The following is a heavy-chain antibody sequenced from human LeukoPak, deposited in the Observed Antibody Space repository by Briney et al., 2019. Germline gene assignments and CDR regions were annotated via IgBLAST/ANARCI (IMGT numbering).Heavy chain of an antibody. D-gene: IGHD3-22*01. V-gene: IGHV1-69*05. CDR3: AREEQRITTIVVPIQGEWFDP. CDR2: IIPIFGTA. CDR1: GGTFSSYA. Sequence: SVKVSCKASGGTFSSYAISWVRQAPGQGLEWMGRIIPIFGTANYAQKFQGRVTITTDESTSTAYMELSSLRSEDTAVYYCAREEQRITTIVVPIQGEWFDPWGQGTLVTVSS. J-gene: IGHJ5*02.